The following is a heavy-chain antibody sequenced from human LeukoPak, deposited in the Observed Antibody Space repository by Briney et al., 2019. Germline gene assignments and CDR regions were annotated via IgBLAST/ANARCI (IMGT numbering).Heavy chain of an antibody. CDR3: TSYYDYVWGSYRDDAFDI. J-gene: IGHJ3*02. CDR2: IKQDGSEK. CDR1: GFTFSSYW. D-gene: IGHD3-16*02. Sequence: GGSLRLSCAASGFTFSSYWMSWVRQAPGKGLEWVANIKQDGSEKYYVDSVNGRFTISRDNAKNSLYLQMNSLRAEDTAVYYCTSYYDYVWGSYRDDAFDIWGQGTMVTVSS. V-gene: IGHV3-7*01.